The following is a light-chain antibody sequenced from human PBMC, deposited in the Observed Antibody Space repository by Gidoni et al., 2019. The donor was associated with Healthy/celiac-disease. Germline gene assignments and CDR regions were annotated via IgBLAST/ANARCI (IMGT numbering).Light chain of an antibody. CDR2: DAS. Sequence: EIVLTQSPATLSLSPGERATLSCRARQSVSSYLAWYQQKPGQAPRLLIYDASNRATGIPARFSGSGSGTDFTLTLSSLEPEDFAVYYCQQRSNWPPNTFGGGTKVEIK. CDR3: QQRSNWPPNT. V-gene: IGKV3-11*01. CDR1: QSVSSY. J-gene: IGKJ4*01.